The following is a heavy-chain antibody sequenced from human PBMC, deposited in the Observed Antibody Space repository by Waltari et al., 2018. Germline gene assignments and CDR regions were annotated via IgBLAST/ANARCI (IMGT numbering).Heavy chain of an antibody. J-gene: IGHJ6*02. CDR3: ARVARKTYSSPVPGRDYYYGMDV. CDR2: INREGSES. D-gene: IGHD6-13*01. Sequence: EEQLVESGGGLIQPGESLRVSCAVSGFTFSRYWMNWVRQAPGKGLVLVERINREGSESSYADSVKGRFTISRDNAKNTVYLQMKSLRAEDTAVYYCARVARKTYSSPVPGRDYYYGMDVWGLGTTVTVSS. V-gene: IGHV3-74*01. CDR1: GFTFSRYW.